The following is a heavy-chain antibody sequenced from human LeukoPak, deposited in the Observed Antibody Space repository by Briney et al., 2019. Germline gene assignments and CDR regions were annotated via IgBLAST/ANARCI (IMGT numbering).Heavy chain of an antibody. Sequence: SETLSLTCAVSGGSISSSNWWSWVRQPPGKGLEWIGSIYYSGSTYYNPSLKSRVTISVDTSKNQFSLKLSSVTAADTAVYYCARVENWFDPWGQGTLVTVSS. CDR3: ARVENWFDP. J-gene: IGHJ5*02. D-gene: IGHD1-1*01. V-gene: IGHV4-4*02. CDR2: IYYSGST. CDR1: GGSISSSNW.